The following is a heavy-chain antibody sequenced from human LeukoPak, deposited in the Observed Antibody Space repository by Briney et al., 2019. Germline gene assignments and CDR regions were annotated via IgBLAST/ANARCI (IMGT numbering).Heavy chain of an antibody. D-gene: IGHD1-7*01. CDR2: IYSGDNT. Sequence: PGGSLRLSCAASGFTVSSNYMSWVRQAPGKGLEWVSVIYSGDNTYYADSVKGRFTISRDNSKNTLYLQMNSLRAEDTAVYYCARAQSYNWNFFDYWGQGTLVTVSS. CDR1: GFTVSSNY. CDR3: ARAQSYNWNFFDY. V-gene: IGHV3-53*01. J-gene: IGHJ4*02.